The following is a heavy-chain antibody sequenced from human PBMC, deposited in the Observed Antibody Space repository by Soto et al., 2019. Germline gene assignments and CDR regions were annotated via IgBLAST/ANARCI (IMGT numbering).Heavy chain of an antibody. Sequence: SETLSLTCTVSGGSISSNYWSWIRQAPGKGLEWIGNIYFSGSIEYNPSLKSRVTISVDTWKNQFSLKMKSVTAADTAMYYCARGTATTSALSYGMDVWGQGTTVTVSS. CDR3: ARGTATTSALSYGMDV. CDR1: GGSISSNY. V-gene: IGHV4-59*01. J-gene: IGHJ6*02. CDR2: IYFSGSI. D-gene: IGHD4-17*01.